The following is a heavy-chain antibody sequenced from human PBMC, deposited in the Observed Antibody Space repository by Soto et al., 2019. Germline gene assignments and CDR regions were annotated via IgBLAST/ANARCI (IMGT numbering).Heavy chain of an antibody. CDR2: INHGGST. D-gene: IGHD5-12*01. V-gene: IGHV4-34*01. J-gene: IGHJ5*02. CDR1: GGSFSGYY. CDR3: ARGLASRFDP. Sequence: SDTLSLTCAVYGGSFSGYYWSWIRQPPGKGLEWIGEINHGGSTNYNPSLKSRVTISVDTSKNQFSLKLSSVTAADTAVYYCARGLASRFDPWGQGTLVTVSS.